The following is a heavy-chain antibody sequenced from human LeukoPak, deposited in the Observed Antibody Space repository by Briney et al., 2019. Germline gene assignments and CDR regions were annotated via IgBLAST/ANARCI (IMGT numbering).Heavy chain of an antibody. J-gene: IGHJ4*02. CDR3: AKGPTDSCWEKLHD. V-gene: IGHV3-11*01. CDR1: GFTFSDYS. CDR2: IGHRGSTI. D-gene: IGHD1-26*01. Sequence: GGSLRLSCAASGFTFSDYSMTWIRQAPGKGLEFVSYIGHRGSTIYYADSVKGRFTISRDNAKNSLYLQMNSLRAEDTAVYYCAKGPTDSCWEKLHDWGQGTLVTVSS.